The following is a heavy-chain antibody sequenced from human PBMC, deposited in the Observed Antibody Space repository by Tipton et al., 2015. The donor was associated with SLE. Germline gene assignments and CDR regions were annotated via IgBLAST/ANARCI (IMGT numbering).Heavy chain of an antibody. D-gene: IGHD3-10*01. CDR1: GGSISSSSYY. CDR3: ASHRDGGDAFDI. Sequence: TLSLTCTVSGGSISSSSYYWGWIRQPPGKGLEWIGRIYYSGSTYYNPSLKSRVTISVDTSKNQFSLKLSSVTAADTAVYYCASHRDGGDAFDIWGQGTMVTVSS. J-gene: IGHJ3*02. V-gene: IGHV4-39*01. CDR2: IYYSGST.